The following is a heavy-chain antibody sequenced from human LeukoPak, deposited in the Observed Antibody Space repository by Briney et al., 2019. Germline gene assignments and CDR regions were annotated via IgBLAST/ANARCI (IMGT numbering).Heavy chain of an antibody. CDR2: IDYSGST. CDR3: ARVYPQMWQIRSYYYMDV. V-gene: IGHV4-59*01. J-gene: IGHJ6*03. Sequence: SETLSLTCTVSGGSISSYYWNWIRQPPGKGLEWIGYIDYSGSTNYNPSLKSRVTISVDTTKNQFSLKLSSVTAADTAVYFCARVYPQMWQIRSYYYMDVWGKGTLVTVSS. D-gene: IGHD4-17*01. CDR1: GGSISSYY.